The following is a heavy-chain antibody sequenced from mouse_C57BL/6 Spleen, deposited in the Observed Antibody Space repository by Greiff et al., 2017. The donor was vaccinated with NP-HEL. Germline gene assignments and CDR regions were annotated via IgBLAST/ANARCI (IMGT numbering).Heavy chain of an antibody. V-gene: IGHV1-55*01. CDR3: ASSSCAY. CDR1: GYTFTRYW. J-gene: IGHJ3*01. D-gene: IGHD1-1*01. Sequence: QVQLQQPGAELVKPGASVKMSCKASGYTFTRYWITWVKPRPGQGLEWIGDIYPGSGSTNYNEKFKGKATLTVDTSSSTAYMQLSSLTSEDSAVYYCASSSCAYWGQGTLVTVSA. CDR2: IYPGSGST.